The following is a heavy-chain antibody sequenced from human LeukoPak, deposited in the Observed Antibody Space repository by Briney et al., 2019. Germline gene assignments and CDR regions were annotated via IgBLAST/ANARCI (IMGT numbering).Heavy chain of an antibody. V-gene: IGHV1-69*05. CDR3: AGEGTSTGSAGSGAFDI. Sequence: SVKVSCKASGGTFSSYPINWVRQAPGQGLEWLGGIVPIFGTASYAQKFQGRVTITTDESTSTAYMELSSLRSEDTALYYCAGEGTSTGSAGSGAFDIWGQGTMVTVSS. D-gene: IGHD1-1*01. CDR1: GGTFSSYP. CDR2: IVPIFGTA. J-gene: IGHJ3*02.